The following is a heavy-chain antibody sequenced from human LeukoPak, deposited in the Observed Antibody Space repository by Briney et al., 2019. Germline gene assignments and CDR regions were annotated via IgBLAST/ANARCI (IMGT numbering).Heavy chain of an antibody. CDR3: AKDGAEDTATVPNLFDY. CDR2: ISGSGGST. Sequence: GGSLRLSCAASGFTFSSYAMSWVRQAPGKGLEWVSAISGSGGSTYYADSVKGRFTISRDNSKNTLYLQMNSLRAEDTAVYYCAKDGAEDTATVPNLFDYWGQGTLVTVSS. V-gene: IGHV3-23*01. J-gene: IGHJ4*02. CDR1: GFTFSSYA. D-gene: IGHD5-18*01.